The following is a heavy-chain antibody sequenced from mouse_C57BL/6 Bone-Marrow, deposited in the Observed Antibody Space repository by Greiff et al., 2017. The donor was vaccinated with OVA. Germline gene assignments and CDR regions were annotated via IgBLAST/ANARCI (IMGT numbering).Heavy chain of an antibody. CDR3: ARADYYGSSYDPPWYVDV. D-gene: IGHD1-1*01. CDR1: GFTFSDYY. J-gene: IGHJ1*03. Sequence: EVKVVESEGGLVQPGSSMKLSCTASGFTFSDYYMAWVRQVPEKGLEWVANINYDGSSTYYLDSLKSRFIISRDNAMNILYLQMSSLKSEDTATYYCARADYYGSSYDPPWYVDVWGTGTTVTVSS. CDR2: INYDGSST. V-gene: IGHV5-16*01.